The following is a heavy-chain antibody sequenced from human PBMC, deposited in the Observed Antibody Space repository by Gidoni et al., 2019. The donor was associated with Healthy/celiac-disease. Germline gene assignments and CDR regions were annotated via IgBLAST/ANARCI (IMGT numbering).Heavy chain of an antibody. CDR1: GFPFDVFA. J-gene: IGHJ6*02. CDR2: ISWNSGSI. Sequence: EVQLVESGGGLAQPGRSLRLSCAASGFPFDVFAMHSVRQAPGKGLEWVSGISWNSGSIGYADSVKGRFTISRDNAKNSLYLQMNSLRAEDTALYYCAKEMREGYYYYDGMDVWDQGTTVTVSS. V-gene: IGHV3-9*01. CDR3: AKEMREGYYYYDGMDV.